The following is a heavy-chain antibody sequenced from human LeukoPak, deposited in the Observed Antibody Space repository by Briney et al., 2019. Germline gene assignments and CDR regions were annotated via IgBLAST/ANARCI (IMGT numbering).Heavy chain of an antibody. J-gene: IGHJ4*02. D-gene: IGHD6-13*01. CDR1: GYSISSGYY. CDR2: IYHSGST. Sequence: PSETLSLTCTVSGYSISSGYYWGWIRQPPGKGLEWIGSIYHSGSTYYNPSLKSRVTISVDTSKNQFSLKLSSVTAADTAVYYCARTIAAAGPHDYWGQGTLVTVSS. CDR3: ARTIAAAGPHDY. V-gene: IGHV4-38-2*02.